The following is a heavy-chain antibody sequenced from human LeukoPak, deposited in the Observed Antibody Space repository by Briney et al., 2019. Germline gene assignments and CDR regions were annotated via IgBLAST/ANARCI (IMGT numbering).Heavy chain of an antibody. CDR1: GFTFNDHA. CDR3: AKHQQVYGDSLMDV. D-gene: IGHD4-17*01. CDR2: ISGSGGRT. V-gene: IGHV3-23*01. Sequence: PGGSLRLSCAASGFTFNDHAMSWVRQAPGKGLEGVSTISGSGGRTYYTDSVKGRFTISRDNSKNTLYLQMNSLRGEDTAVYYCAKHQQVYGDSLMDVWGQGTTVTVSS. J-gene: IGHJ6*02.